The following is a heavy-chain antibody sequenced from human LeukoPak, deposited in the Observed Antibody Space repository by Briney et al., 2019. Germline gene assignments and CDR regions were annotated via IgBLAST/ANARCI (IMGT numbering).Heavy chain of an antibody. J-gene: IGHJ5*02. Sequence: GGSLRLSCAASGFTFSSYAMSWVRQAPGKGLEWVSAISGSGGSTYYAASVKGRFTISRDNSKNTLYLQMNSLRAEDTAVYYCAKEGTEYCSSTSCSNWFDPWGQGTLVTVSS. D-gene: IGHD2-2*01. CDR3: AKEGTEYCSSTSCSNWFDP. CDR2: ISGSGGST. V-gene: IGHV3-23*01. CDR1: GFTFSSYA.